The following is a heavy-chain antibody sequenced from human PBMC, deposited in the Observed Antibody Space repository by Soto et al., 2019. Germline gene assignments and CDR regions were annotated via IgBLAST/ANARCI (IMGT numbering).Heavy chain of an antibody. Sequence: PGGSLRLSCAASGFTFSSYGMRWVRQAPGKGLEWVAVIWYDGSNKYYADSVKGRFTISRDNSKNTLYLQMNSLRAEDTAVYYCARASYDSSGYYYDPLDYWGQGTLVTVSS. CDR3: ARASYDSSGYYYDPLDY. V-gene: IGHV3-33*01. J-gene: IGHJ4*02. CDR1: GFTFSSYG. D-gene: IGHD3-22*01. CDR2: IWYDGSNK.